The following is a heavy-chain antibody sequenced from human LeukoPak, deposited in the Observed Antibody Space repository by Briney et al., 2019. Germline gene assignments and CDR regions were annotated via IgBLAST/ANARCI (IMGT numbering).Heavy chain of an antibody. CDR1: GGSFSGYY. CDR3: ARATRWFHP. V-gene: IGHV4-34*01. Sequence: SETLSLTCAVYGGSFSGYYWSWIRQPPGKGLEWIGEINHSGSTNYNPSLKSRVTISVDTSKNQFSLKLSSVTAADTAVYYCARATRWFHPWGQGTLVTVSS. J-gene: IGHJ5*02. CDR2: INHSGST.